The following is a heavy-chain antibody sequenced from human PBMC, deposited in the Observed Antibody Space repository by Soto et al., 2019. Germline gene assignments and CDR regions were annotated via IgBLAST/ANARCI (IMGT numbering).Heavy chain of an antibody. D-gene: IGHD4-17*01. J-gene: IGHJ4*02. CDR1: GGSISSSSYY. Sequence: PSETLSLTCTVSGGSISSSSYYWGWIRQPPGTGLEWIGCIYYSGSTYYNPSLKSRVTISVDTSKNQFSLRLNSVTAADTAFYYCARHRHDYGDFIDSWGQGTLVTVSS. CDR3: ARHRHDYGDFIDS. V-gene: IGHV4-39*01. CDR2: IYYSGST.